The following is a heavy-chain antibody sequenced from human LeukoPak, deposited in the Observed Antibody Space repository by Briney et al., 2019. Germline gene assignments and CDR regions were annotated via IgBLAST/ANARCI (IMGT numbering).Heavy chain of an antibody. CDR2: IKSDGST. Sequence: GGSLRLSCAVSGFTFRSYWTHWVRQAPGKGLVWVSRIKSDGSTNYADSVKGRFTISRDNAKNTLSLQMNSLRAEDTGVYYCARAPSEIGGYYPEHFRQSGQSTLVTVSS. J-gene: IGHJ1*01. D-gene: IGHD3-22*01. CDR1: GFTFRSYW. CDR3: ARAPSEIGGYYPEHFRQ. V-gene: IGHV3-74*01.